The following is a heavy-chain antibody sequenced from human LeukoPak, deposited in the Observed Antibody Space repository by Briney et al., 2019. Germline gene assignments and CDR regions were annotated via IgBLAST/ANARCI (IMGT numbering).Heavy chain of an antibody. J-gene: IGHJ4*02. Sequence: SETLSLTCTVSGGSISSGGYYWSWLRQHPGTGLEWIGYIYYSGSTYYNPSLKSRVTISVDTSKNQFSLKLSSVTAADTAVYYCARVTIYGGPTFDYWGQGTLVTVSS. CDR2: IYYSGST. CDR3: ARVTIYGGPTFDY. V-gene: IGHV4-31*03. D-gene: IGHD4-23*01. CDR1: GGSISSGGYY.